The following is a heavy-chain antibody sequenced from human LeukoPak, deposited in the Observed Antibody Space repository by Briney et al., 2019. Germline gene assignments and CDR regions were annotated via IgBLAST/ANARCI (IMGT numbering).Heavy chain of an antibody. Sequence: SETLSLTCTVSGGSISSYYWSWIRQPPGKGLEWIGYIYYSGSTNYNPSLKSRVTISVDTSKNQFSLKLSSVTAADTAVYYCARFRGRLLRNWFDPWGQGTLVTVSS. CDR1: GGSISSYY. CDR3: ARFRGRLLRNWFDP. V-gene: IGHV4-59*12. D-gene: IGHD2-15*01. CDR2: IYYSGST. J-gene: IGHJ5*02.